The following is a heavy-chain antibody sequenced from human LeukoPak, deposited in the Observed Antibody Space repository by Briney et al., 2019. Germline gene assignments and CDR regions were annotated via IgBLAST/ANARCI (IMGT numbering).Heavy chain of an antibody. Sequence: SETLSLTCTVSGGSISSNNYCWGWIRQPPGKGLEWLGEINHSGSTNYNPSLKSRVTISVDTSKNQFSLKLSSVTAADTAVYYCARGLRGIAAAGTRVNWFDPWGQGTLVTVSS. D-gene: IGHD6-13*01. CDR1: GGSISSNNYC. V-gene: IGHV4-39*07. J-gene: IGHJ5*02. CDR3: ARGLRGIAAAGTRVNWFDP. CDR2: INHSGST.